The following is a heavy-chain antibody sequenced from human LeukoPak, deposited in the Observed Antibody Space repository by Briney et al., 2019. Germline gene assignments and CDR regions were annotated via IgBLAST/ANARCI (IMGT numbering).Heavy chain of an antibody. D-gene: IGHD1-26*01. Sequence: SETLSLTCTVSGGSISSYYWSWIRQPPGKGLEWTGYIYYSGSTNYNPSLKSRVTISVDTSKNQFSLKLSSVTAADTAVYYCARERYSGWGFDPWGRGTLVTVSS. CDR1: GGSISSYY. V-gene: IGHV4-59*01. CDR3: ARERYSGWGFDP. J-gene: IGHJ5*02. CDR2: IYYSGST.